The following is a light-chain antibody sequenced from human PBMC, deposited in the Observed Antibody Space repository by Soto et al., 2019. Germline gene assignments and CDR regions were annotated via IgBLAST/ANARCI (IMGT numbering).Light chain of an antibody. J-gene: IGKJ4*01. CDR2: GAS. CDR3: QQYRSTPPVT. CDR1: QSVSSDY. Sequence: EIVLTQSPGTLSLSPGERATLSCRASQSVSSDYLSWYQQKPGQPPRLLIYGASYRATGIPDRFSGGGSGTDFTLTISRLEAEDFAVYYCQQYRSTPPVTFGGGTKVEIK. V-gene: IGKV3-20*01.